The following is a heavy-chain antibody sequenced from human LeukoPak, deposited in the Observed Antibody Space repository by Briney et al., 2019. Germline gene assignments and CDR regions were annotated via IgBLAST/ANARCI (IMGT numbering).Heavy chain of an antibody. J-gene: IGHJ4*02. CDR2: IIPIFGTA. Sequence: GASVEVSFTASGYTFTSYGISWVRQAPGQGLEWMGGIIPIFGTANYAQKFQGRVTITADEFTSTAYMELSSLRSEDTAVYYCASPSNSGWGHFDYWGQGTLVTVSS. CDR1: GYTFTSYG. CDR3: ASPSNSGWGHFDY. V-gene: IGHV1-69*13. D-gene: IGHD6-19*01.